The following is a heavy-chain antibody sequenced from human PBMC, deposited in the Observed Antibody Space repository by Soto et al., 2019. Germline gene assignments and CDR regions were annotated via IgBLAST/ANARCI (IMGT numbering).Heavy chain of an antibody. V-gene: IGHV3-33*01. J-gene: IGHJ5*02. Sequence: GGSLRLSCVVLGSIFIGHGMHWVRQAPGKGLEWVAVIWHDGSERYYADSVKGRFTISRDDSKNTMYLQRNSLRAEDTAVYYCARSLRTIRFLEWLPNWFDPWGQETLVTVSA. CDR3: ARSLRTIRFLEWLPNWFDP. CDR1: GSIFIGHG. D-gene: IGHD3-3*01. CDR2: IWHDGSER.